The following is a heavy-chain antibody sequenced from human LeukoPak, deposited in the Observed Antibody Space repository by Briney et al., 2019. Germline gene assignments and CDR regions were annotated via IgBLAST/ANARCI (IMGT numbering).Heavy chain of an antibody. CDR1: GDSISSTNW. J-gene: IGHJ4*02. CDR3: ARVEAFIAAAGIDY. CDR2: IYHSEST. Sequence: SETLSLTCAVSGDSISSTNWWSWVRQPPGKGLEWIGEIYHSESTNYNPSLKSRVTISVDKSKNQFSLKLSSVTAADTAVYYCARVEAFIAAAGIDYWGQGTLVTVSS. V-gene: IGHV4-4*02. D-gene: IGHD6-13*01.